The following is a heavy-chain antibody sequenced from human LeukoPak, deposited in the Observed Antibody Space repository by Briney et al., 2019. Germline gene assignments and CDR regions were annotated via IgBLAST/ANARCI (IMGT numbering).Heavy chain of an antibody. D-gene: IGHD5-12*01. Sequence: SETLSLTCTVSGGSISSYYWSWIRQPPGKGLEWIGYIYYSGSTNYNPSLKSRVTISVDTSKNQFSLKLSSVTAADTAVYYCARDRIRTRGYSGYRILDYWGQGTLVTVSS. CDR3: ARDRIRTRGYSGYRILDY. CDR2: IYYSGST. J-gene: IGHJ4*02. CDR1: GGSISSYY. V-gene: IGHV4-59*01.